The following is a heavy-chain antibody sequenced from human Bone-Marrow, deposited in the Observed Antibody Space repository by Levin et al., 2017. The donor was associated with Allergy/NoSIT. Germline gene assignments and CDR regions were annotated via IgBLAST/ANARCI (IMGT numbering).Heavy chain of an antibody. Sequence: QAGGSLRLSCAASGFAFSTSEMSWVRQAPGKGLEWVSGMRDSGGSTYYADSVKGRFTISRDYSMNTLYLQMDSLRADDTAVYYCARQVGTTHYFDYWGQGTLVTVSS. D-gene: IGHD1-26*01. CDR3: ARQVGTTHYFDY. V-gene: IGHV3-23*01. CDR2: MRDSGGST. J-gene: IGHJ4*02. CDR1: GFAFSTSE.